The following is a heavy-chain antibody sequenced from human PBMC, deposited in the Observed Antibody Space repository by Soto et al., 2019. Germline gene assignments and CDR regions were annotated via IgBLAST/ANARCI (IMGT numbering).Heavy chain of an antibody. CDR1: GSTFTSYY. D-gene: IGHD2-15*01. V-gene: IGHV1-46*03. CDR2: INPSGGST. J-gene: IGHJ3*02. CDR3: ARVLAANDAFDI. Sequence: ASLKVYCKTSGSTFTSYYMHCVRQAPGQGLEWMGIINPSGGSTSYAQKFQGRVTMTRDTSTSTVYMELSSLRSEDTAVYYCARVLAANDAFDIWGQGTMVTVSS.